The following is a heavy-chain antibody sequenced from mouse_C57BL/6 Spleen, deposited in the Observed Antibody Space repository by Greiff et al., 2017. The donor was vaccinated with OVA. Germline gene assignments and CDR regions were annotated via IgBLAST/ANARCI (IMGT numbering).Heavy chain of an antibody. D-gene: IGHD1-1*01. J-gene: IGHJ1*03. V-gene: IGHV5-17*01. Sequence: EVQRVESGGGLVKPGGSLKLSCAASGFTFSDYGMHWVRQAPEKGLEWVAYISSGSSTIYYADTVKGRFTISRDNAKNTLFLHMTSLRSEDTAMYYCARQGGYYYQGYFDVWGTGTTVTVSS. CDR3: ARQGGYYYQGYFDV. CDR2: ISSGSSTI. CDR1: GFTFSDYG.